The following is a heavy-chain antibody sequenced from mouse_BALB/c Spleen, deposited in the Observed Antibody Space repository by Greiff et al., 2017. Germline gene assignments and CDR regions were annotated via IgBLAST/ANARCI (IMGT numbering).Heavy chain of an antibody. J-gene: IGHJ4*01. CDR1: GFTFSSYG. CDR3: AREGYYGSSSYAMDY. CDR2: INSNGGST. Sequence: EVNLVESGGGLVQPGGSLKLSCAASGFTFSSYGMSWVRQTPDKRLELVATINSNGGSTYYPDSVKGRFTISRDNAKNTLYLQMSSLKSEDTAMYYCAREGYYGSSSYAMDYWGQGTSVTVSS. D-gene: IGHD1-1*01. V-gene: IGHV5-6-3*01.